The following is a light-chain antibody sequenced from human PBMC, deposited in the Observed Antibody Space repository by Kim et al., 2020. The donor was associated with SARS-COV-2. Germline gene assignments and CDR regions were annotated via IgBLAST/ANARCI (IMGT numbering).Light chain of an antibody. V-gene: IGLV2-14*03. CDR3: SSYTSNNDWV. CDR2: DVI. J-gene: IGLJ3*02. CDR1: SSDVGGYNY. Sequence: GQSSTISCTGTSSDVGGYNYVSWYQQNTGKAPKLMIYDVINRPSGVSNRFSGSRSGDTASLTISGLQAEDEADYYCSSYTSNNDWVFGGGSQLTVL.